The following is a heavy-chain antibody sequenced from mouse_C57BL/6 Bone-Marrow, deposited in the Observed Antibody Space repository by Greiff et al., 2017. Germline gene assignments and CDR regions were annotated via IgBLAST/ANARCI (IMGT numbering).Heavy chain of an antibody. CDR3: SSFYGNYFDF. J-gene: IGHJ2*01. D-gene: IGHD2-1*01. Sequence: VQPQQSGAELVRPGASVKLSCTASGFNIKDDYIHWVKQRPEQGLEWIGWIDPEIGDTEYASKFQGKATITSDTSSNTAYLQLSSLTSEDTAVYYCSSFYGNYFDFWGQGTPLTVAS. V-gene: IGHV14-4*01. CDR2: IDPEIGDT. CDR1: GFNIKDDY.